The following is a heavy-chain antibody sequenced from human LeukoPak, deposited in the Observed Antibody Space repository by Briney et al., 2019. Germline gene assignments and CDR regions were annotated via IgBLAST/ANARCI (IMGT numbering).Heavy chain of an antibody. CDR3: ARQIHGSSWFDY. D-gene: IGHD6-13*01. J-gene: IGHJ4*02. CDR1: GGPISSSNW. CDR2: IYHSGST. V-gene: IGHV4-4*02. Sequence: SETLSLTCAVSGGPISSSNWWSWVRQPPGRGLEWIGEIYHSGSTNYNPSLKSRVTISVDKSRSQFSLKLTSVTAADTAVYYCARQIHGSSWFDYWGQGTLVTVSS.